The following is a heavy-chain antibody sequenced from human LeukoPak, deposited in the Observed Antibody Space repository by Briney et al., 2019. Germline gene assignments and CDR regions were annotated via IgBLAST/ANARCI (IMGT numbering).Heavy chain of an antibody. CDR2: ISTYDGNT. J-gene: IGHJ4*02. Sequence: ASVKVSCKASNYTFASYGISWVRQAPGQGLEGVGWISTYDGNTKYAQNFRGRVTMTTDTSTRTAYMELRSLRSDDTAVYYCARDIAAAGSRLIDYWGQGTLVTVSS. V-gene: IGHV1-18*01. CDR3: ARDIAAAGSRLIDY. CDR1: NYTFASYG. D-gene: IGHD6-13*01.